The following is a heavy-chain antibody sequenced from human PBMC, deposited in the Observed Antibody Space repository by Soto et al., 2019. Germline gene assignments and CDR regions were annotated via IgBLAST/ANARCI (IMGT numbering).Heavy chain of an antibody. CDR1: GGSISSGGFF. Sequence: TLFPTCTVSGGSISSGGFFWGWVPVPPGKGLEWIGYIYYSGSTYYNPSLTSRVTISVDTSKNQFSLKLSSVTAADTAVYFCASLKAMSSGYCRFDYWGQGTLVTVS. CDR2: IYYSGST. D-gene: IGHD3-22*01. CDR3: ASLKAMSSGYCRFDY. V-gene: IGHV4-30-4*01. J-gene: IGHJ4*02.